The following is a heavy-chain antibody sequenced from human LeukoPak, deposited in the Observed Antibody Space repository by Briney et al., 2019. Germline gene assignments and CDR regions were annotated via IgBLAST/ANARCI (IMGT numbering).Heavy chain of an antibody. J-gene: IGHJ6*02. CDR2: ISGSGGST. V-gene: IGHV3-23*01. CDR1: GFTFSSFA. CDR3: AKASLDYYYGMDV. Sequence: PGGSLRLSCAASGFTFSSFALSWVRQAPGKGLEWVSSISGSGGSTSYADSVKGRFTISRDNSKNTLYLQMNSLRAEDTAVYYCAKASLDYYYGMDVWGQGTTVTVSS.